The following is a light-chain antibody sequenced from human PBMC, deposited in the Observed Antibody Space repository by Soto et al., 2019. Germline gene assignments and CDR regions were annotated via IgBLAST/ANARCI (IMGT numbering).Light chain of an antibody. CDR3: QKYNSAPRT. CDR2: AAS. CDR1: QGIINY. V-gene: IGKV1-27*01. J-gene: IGKJ1*01. Sequence: DIQMTQSPSSLSASVGDRVTITCLASQGIINYLAWYQHKPGKVPKLLIYAASTLQSGVPSRFSGSGSGTDFTLTISSLQPEDVATYYCQKYNSAPRTFGQGTK.